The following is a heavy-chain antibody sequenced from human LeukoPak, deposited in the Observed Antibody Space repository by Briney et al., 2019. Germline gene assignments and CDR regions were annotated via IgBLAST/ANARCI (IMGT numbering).Heavy chain of an antibody. D-gene: IGHD2-8*01. CDR3: ARDPVLMVYGSRPSYYYYMDV. CDR1: GYTFTSYY. V-gene: IGHV1-2*02. Sequence: GASVKVSCKASGYTFTSYYMHWVRQAPGQGLEWMGWINPNSGGTNYAQKFQGRVTMTRDTSISTAYMELSRLRSDDTAVYYCARDPVLMVYGSRPSYYYYMDVWGKGTTVTVSS. J-gene: IGHJ6*03. CDR2: INPNSGGT.